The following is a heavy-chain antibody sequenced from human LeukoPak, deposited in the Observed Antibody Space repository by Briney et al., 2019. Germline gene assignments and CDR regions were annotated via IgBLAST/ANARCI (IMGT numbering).Heavy chain of an antibody. CDR1: GFTLSTYW. J-gene: IGHJ4*02. CDR2: INSDESST. CDR3: AKSRRAYCSGGSCFGLWDY. D-gene: IGHD2-15*01. V-gene: IGHV3-74*01. Sequence: GGSLRLSCAASGFTLSTYWMHWVRQAPGKGLVWVSRINSDESSTTYADSVKGRFTISRDNAKNTLYLQMNSLRAEDTAVYYCAKSRRAYCSGGSCFGLWDYWGQGTLVTVSS.